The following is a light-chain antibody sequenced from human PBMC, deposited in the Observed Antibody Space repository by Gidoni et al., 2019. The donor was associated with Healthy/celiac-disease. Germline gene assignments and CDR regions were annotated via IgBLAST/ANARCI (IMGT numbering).Light chain of an antibody. J-gene: IGLJ1*01. Sequence: QSALTQPRSVSGSPGQSVTISCTATSSDVGGYNYVCWYQQHPGNAPKLMIYYVSKRPSGVPDRFSGSKSGNTASLTISGLQAEDEADYYCCSYAGSYTLYVFGTGTKVTVL. CDR3: CSYAGSYTLYV. CDR1: SSDVGGYNY. V-gene: IGLV2-11*01. CDR2: YVS.